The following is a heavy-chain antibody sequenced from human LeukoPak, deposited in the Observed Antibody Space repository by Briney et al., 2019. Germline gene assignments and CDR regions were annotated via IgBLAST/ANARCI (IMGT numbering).Heavy chain of an antibody. D-gene: IGHD1-26*01. Sequence: GGSLRLSCAASGFTFSSYAMSWVRQAPGKGLEWVSAISGSGGSTYYADSVKGRFTISRDNSKNTLYLQMNSLRAEDTAVYYCARVQSGSYDFDYWGQGTLVTVSS. J-gene: IGHJ4*02. V-gene: IGHV3-23*01. CDR2: ISGSGGST. CDR3: ARVQSGSYDFDY. CDR1: GFTFSSYA.